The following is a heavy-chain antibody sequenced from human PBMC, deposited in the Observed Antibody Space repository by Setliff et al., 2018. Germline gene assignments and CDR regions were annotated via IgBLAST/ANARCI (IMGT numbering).Heavy chain of an antibody. J-gene: IGHJ4*02. CDR1: GGSISSYY. V-gene: IGHV4-4*07. CDR3: ARGIITMVRGVIPFSYYFDY. CDR2: IYTSGST. D-gene: IGHD3-10*01. Sequence: SETLSLTCTVSGGSISSYYWSWIRQPAGRGLEWIGRIYTSGSTNYNHSLKSRVTMSVDTSKNQFSLKLSSVTAADTAVYYCARGIITMVRGVIPFSYYFDYWGRGTLVTVSS.